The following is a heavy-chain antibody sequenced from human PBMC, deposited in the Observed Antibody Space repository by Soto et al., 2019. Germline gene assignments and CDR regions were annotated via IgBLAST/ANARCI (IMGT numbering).Heavy chain of an antibody. Sequence: SETLSLTCTVSGASVSAGSYYWSWIRQPPGKGLEWIGFIYYTGTTHYNPSLKSRVTISVDTSKNQFSLKLSSVTAADTAVYYCARQGYCSGGSCYLGVFDPWGQGTLVTVSS. CDR3: ARQGYCSGGSCYLGVFDP. D-gene: IGHD2-15*01. V-gene: IGHV4-61*01. J-gene: IGHJ5*02. CDR1: GASVSAGSYY. CDR2: IYYTGTT.